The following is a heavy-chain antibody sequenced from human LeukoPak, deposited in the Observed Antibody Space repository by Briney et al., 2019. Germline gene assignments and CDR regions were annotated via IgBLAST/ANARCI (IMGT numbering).Heavy chain of an antibody. V-gene: IGHV3-15*01. D-gene: IGHD6-19*01. Sequence: GGSLRLSCAASGFTFSNAWMSWVRQAPGKGLEWVGRIKSKTDGGTTDYAAPVKGRFTISRDDSKNTLYLQMNSLKTEDTAVYYRTAVSGWTYYFDYWGQGTLVTVSS. CDR1: GFTFSNAW. J-gene: IGHJ4*02. CDR2: IKSKTDGGTT. CDR3: TAVSGWTYYFDY.